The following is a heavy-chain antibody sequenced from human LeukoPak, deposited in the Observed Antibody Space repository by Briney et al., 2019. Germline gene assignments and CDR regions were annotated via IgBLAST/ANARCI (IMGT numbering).Heavy chain of an antibody. D-gene: IGHD1-26*01. CDR1: AESFSGYY. V-gene: IGHV4-34*01. CDR2: MYYSGST. J-gene: IGHJ3*02. CDR3: ARQGGGGSAFDI. Sequence: PSETLSLTCAVYAESFSGYYWSWIRQPPGKGLEWIGTMYYSGSTYYNPSLKSRVTISIDTSKNQFSLELSSVTATDTAIYYCARQGGGGSAFDIWGQGTMVTVSS.